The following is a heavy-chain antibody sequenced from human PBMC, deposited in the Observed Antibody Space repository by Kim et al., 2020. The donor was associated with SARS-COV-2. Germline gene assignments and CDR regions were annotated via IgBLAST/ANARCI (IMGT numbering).Heavy chain of an antibody. D-gene: IGHD6-19*01. CDR1: GDTFSRDA. Sequence: SVKVSCKASGDTFSRDAITWVRQAPGHGLEWMGRIIPSLGLKNYAQKFAGRVKFAADESTNTAYMDLASLTSEDTAIYYCARDGEQSINRLDSWGQGTLITVSS. CDR3: ARDGEQSINRLDS. J-gene: IGHJ4*02. V-gene: IGHV1-69*04. CDR2: IIPSLGLK.